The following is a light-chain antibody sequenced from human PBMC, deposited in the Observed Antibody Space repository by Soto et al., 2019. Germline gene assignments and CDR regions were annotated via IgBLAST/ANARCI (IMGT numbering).Light chain of an antibody. CDR3: QQSYSTLPLT. Sequence: PGERATLLCRASQSVSGYLAWYQQKPGQAPRLLIYDASNRATGIPARFSGSGSGTDFTLTISSLEPEDFATYFCQQSYSTLPLTFGGGTKVEIK. CDR1: QSVSGY. CDR2: DAS. J-gene: IGKJ4*01. V-gene: IGKV3-11*01.